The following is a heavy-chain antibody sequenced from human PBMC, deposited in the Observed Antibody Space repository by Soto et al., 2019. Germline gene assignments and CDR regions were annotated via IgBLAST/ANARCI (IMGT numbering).Heavy chain of an antibody. CDR3: TSWRLQGFDP. V-gene: IGHV3-33*01. Sequence: QVQLVESGGGVVQPGRSLRLSCAASGFTFSSYGMHWVRQAPGKGLEWVAVIWDDGSNKDYADSVKGRFTISRDNSKKTLYLQMNSLRDEDTAVYYCTSWRLQGFDPWGQGTLVTVAS. CDR1: GFTFSSYG. J-gene: IGHJ5*02. CDR2: IWDDGSNK. D-gene: IGHD4-4*01.